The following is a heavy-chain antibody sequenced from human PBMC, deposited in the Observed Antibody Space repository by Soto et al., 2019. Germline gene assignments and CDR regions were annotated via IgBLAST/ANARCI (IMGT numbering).Heavy chain of an antibody. CDR3: GRDLRAVAGKGNYHTYMAV. CDR1: GGSISSYY. Sequence: SETLSLTCTVSGGSISSYYWSWIRQPPGKGLEWIGYIYYSGSTNYNPSLKSRVTISVDTSKNQFSLKLSSVTAADTAVYYCGRDLRAVAGKGNYHTYMAVWAKGTRSPSP. V-gene: IGHV4-59*01. CDR2: IYYSGST. J-gene: IGHJ6*03. D-gene: IGHD6-19*01.